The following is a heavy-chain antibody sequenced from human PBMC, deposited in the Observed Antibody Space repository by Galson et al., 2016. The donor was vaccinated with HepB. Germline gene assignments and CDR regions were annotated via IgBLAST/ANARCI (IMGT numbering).Heavy chain of an antibody. Sequence: SVKVSCKASGGSFGSYAINWVRQAPGQGLEWMGGIIPTFATPTYAQKFQGRVSITADESTRTAYMELSSLTSEDTAIYYCARAQDVDLTRTDYWGPGTTVTVSS. CDR2: IIPTFATP. J-gene: IGHJ4*03. CDR1: GGSFGSYA. CDR3: ARAQDVDLTRTDY. D-gene: IGHD5-12*01. V-gene: IGHV1-69*13.